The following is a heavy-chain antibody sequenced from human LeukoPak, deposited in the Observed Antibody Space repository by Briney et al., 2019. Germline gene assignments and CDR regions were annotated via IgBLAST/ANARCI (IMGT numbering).Heavy chain of an antibody. J-gene: IGHJ4*02. CDR1: GGSIDDSNYY. CDR2: FYYTGNT. Sequence: SETLSLTCIVSGGSIDDSNYYWGRIRQPPAKGLEWIGSFYYTGNTYYSPSLQSRVTISADTSNNQFSLSLRSVTASDTAVYYCARRFHGSGSHFFDYWGQGKLVSVSS. D-gene: IGHD3-10*01. CDR3: ARRFHGSGSHFFDY. V-gene: IGHV4-39*01.